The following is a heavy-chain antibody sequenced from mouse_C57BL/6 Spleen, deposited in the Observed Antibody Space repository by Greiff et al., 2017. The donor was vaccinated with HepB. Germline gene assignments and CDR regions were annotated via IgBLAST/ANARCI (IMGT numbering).Heavy chain of an antibody. Sequence: EVQLVESGGDLVKPGGSLKLSCAASGFTFSSYGMSWVRQTPDKRLEWVATISSGGSYTYYPDSVKGRFTISRDNAKNTLYLQMSSLKSEDTAMYYCARQTAQGAWFAYWVQGTLVTVSA. D-gene: IGHD3-2*02. CDR1: GFTFSSYG. V-gene: IGHV5-6*01. CDR3: ARQTAQGAWFAY. CDR2: ISSGGSYT. J-gene: IGHJ3*01.